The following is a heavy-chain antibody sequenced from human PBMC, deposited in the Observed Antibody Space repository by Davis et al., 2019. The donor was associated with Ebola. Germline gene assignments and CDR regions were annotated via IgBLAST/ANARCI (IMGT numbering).Heavy chain of an antibody. CDR3: ARAGGIVVVAANPEYNWFDP. V-gene: IGHV3-74*01. D-gene: IGHD2-15*01. CDR2: INSDGSST. CDR1: GFTFSSYW. Sequence: PGGSLRLSCAASGFTFSSYWMHWVRQAPGKGLVWVSRINSDGSSTSYADSVKGRFTISRDNAKNTLYLQMNSLRAEDTAVYYCARAGGIVVVAANPEYNWFDPWGQGTLVTVSS. J-gene: IGHJ5*02.